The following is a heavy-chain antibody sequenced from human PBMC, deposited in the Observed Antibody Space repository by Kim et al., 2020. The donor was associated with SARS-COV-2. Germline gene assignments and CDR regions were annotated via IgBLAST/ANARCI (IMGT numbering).Heavy chain of an antibody. Sequence: GGSLRLSCAASGFTFSSYGMHWVRQAPGKGLEWVAVIWYDGSNKYYADSVKGRFTISRDNSKNTLYLQMNSLRAGDTAVYYCARGRGLTGTTMADYWGQGTLVTVSS. J-gene: IGHJ4*02. CDR1: GFTFSSYG. CDR2: IWYDGSNK. D-gene: IGHD1-7*01. V-gene: IGHV3-33*01. CDR3: ARGRGLTGTTMADY.